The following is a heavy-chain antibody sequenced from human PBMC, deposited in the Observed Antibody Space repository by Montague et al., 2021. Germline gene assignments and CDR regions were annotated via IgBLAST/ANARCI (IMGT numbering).Heavy chain of an antibody. CDR2: IYYSGNS. Sequence: SETLSLTCTVSGASITSNIYDWGRIRQSPGKGLEWIGSIYYSGNSFYQPSLKSRITMAVDTSKNQFSLKLSSVTAADTAIYYCARVFSSWYVGWFDPWGQGTLVTVSS. D-gene: IGHD6-13*01. J-gene: IGHJ5*02. CDR3: ARVFSSWYVGWFDP. CDR1: GASITSNIYD. V-gene: IGHV4-39*07.